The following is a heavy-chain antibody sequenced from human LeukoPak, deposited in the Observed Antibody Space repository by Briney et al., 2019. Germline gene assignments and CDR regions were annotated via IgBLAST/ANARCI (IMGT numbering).Heavy chain of an antibody. CDR3: AKEGGYCSSTSCYEDEYFDY. CDR1: GFTFSSYA. D-gene: IGHD2-2*01. Sequence: PGGSLRLSCAASGFTFSSYAMSWVRQAPGKGLEWVSAISRSGGSTYYADSVKGRFTISRVNTKNTLYLQMNSLRAEDTAVYYCAKEGGYCSSTSCYEDEYFDYWGQGTLVTVSS. J-gene: IGHJ4*02. CDR2: ISRSGGST. V-gene: IGHV3-23*01.